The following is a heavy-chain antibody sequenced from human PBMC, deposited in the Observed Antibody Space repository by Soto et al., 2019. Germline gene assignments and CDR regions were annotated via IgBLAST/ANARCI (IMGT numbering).Heavy chain of an antibody. CDR2: MNPNSGNI. D-gene: IGHD2-2*01. J-gene: IGHJ4*02. CDR1: GYTFTSKD. Sequence: QVQLVQSGAEVKKPGASVKVSCKASGYTFTSKDINWVRQATGQGLEWGGWMNPNSGNIGYAQKFQGRITMTRDISISTAYMELSSLRSEDTAVYYCATCSGVSCYADYWGQGTLVTVSS. V-gene: IGHV1-8*01. CDR3: ATCSGVSCYADY.